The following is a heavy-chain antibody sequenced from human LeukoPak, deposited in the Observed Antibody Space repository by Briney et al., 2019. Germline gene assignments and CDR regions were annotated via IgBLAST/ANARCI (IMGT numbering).Heavy chain of an antibody. CDR2: INPNSGGT. V-gene: IGHV1-2*02. D-gene: IGHD2-2*01. J-gene: IGHJ4*02. CDR3: ARDRTYCSSTSCYTEFDY. CDR1: GYTFTGYY. Sequence: ASVKVSCKVSGYTFTGYYMHWVRQAPGQGLEWMGWINPNSGGTNYAQKFQGRVTMTRDTSISTAYMELSRLRSDDTAVYYCARDRTYCSSTSCYTEFDYWGQGTLVTVSS.